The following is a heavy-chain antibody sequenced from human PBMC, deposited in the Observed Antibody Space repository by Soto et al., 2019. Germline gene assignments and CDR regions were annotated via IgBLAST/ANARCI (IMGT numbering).Heavy chain of an antibody. D-gene: IGHD3-22*01. CDR2: ISAYNGNT. Sequence: ASVKVSWKASGYTFTSYGISWVRQAPGQGLEWMGWISAYNGNTNYAQKLQGRVTMTTDTSTSTAYMELRSLRSDDTAVYYCARDRYTYYYDSSGYDYWGQGTLVTSPQ. CDR1: GYTFTSYG. J-gene: IGHJ4*02. CDR3: ARDRYTYYYDSSGYDY. V-gene: IGHV1-18*01.